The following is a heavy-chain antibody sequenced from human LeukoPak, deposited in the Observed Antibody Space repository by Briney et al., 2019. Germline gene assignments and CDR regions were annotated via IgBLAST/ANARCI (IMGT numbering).Heavy chain of an antibody. Sequence: GGSLRLSCAASGFTVSSNYMSWVRQAPGKGLEWVSVIYSGGSTYYADSVKGRFTISRDNSKNTLYLQMNSLRAEDTAVYYCAKKSTFGYYFDYWGQGTLVTVSS. J-gene: IGHJ4*02. CDR2: IYSGGST. CDR1: GFTVSSNY. V-gene: IGHV3-53*01. D-gene: IGHD2/OR15-2a*01. CDR3: AKKSTFGYYFDY.